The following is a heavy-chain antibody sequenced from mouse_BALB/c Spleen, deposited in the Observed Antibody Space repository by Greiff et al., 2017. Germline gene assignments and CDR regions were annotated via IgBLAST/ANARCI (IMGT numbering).Heavy chain of an antibody. CDR3: ARQIYYDYFDY. CDR2: ISSGGGST. Sequence: EVKLMESGGGLVKPGGSLKLSCAASGFAFSSYDMSWVRQTPEKRLEWVAYISSGGGSTYYPDTVKGRFTISRDNAKNTLYLQMSSLKSEDTAMYYCARQIYYDYFDYWGQGTTLTVSS. D-gene: IGHD2-1*01. CDR1: GFAFSSYD. J-gene: IGHJ2*01. V-gene: IGHV5-12-1*01.